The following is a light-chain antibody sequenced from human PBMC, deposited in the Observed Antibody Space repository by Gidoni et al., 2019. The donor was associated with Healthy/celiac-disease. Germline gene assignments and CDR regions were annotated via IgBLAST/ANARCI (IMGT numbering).Light chain of an antibody. CDR3: QQYYSTPFT. CDR2: WAS. V-gene: IGKV4-1*01. Sequence: DIVMTQSPDSLAVSLGERATINCKSSQSVLYSSNNKNYLEWYQHKPGQAPKLLFYWASTRESGVPYRFSGSGSGTDFTLTISSLQAEDVAVYYCQQYYSTPFTFGPGTKVDIK. J-gene: IGKJ3*01. CDR1: QSVLYSSNNKNY.